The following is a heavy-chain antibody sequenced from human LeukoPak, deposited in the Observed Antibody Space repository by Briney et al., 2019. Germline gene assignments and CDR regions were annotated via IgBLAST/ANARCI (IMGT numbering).Heavy chain of an antibody. Sequence: SETLSLTCTVSGGSISNGGYYWSWIRQHPGKGLEWIGYIYYSGSTYYNPSLKSRVTISVDTSKNQFSLKLSSVTAADTAVYYCARGAAMVRGVISDWFDPWGQGTLVTVSS. CDR2: IYYSGST. J-gene: IGHJ5*02. CDR1: GGSISNGGYY. D-gene: IGHD3-10*01. V-gene: IGHV4-31*03. CDR3: ARGAAMVRGVISDWFDP.